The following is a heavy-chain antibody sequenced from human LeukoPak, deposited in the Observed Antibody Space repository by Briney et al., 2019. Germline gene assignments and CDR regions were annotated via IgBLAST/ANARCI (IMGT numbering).Heavy chain of an antibody. CDR3: ASGNWNLFDY. D-gene: IGHD1-1*01. Sequence: PSETLSLTCTVSGGSISSSSYYWGWIRQPPGKGLEWIGSIYYSGSIYYNPSLKSRVTISVDTSKNQFSLKLSSVTAADTAVYYCASGNWNLFDYWGQGTLVTVSS. J-gene: IGHJ4*02. V-gene: IGHV4-39*01. CDR1: GGSISSSSYY. CDR2: IYYSGSI.